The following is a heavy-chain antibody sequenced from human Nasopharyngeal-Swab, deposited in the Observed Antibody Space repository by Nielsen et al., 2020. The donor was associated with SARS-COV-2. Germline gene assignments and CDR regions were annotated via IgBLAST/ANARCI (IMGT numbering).Heavy chain of an antibody. CDR1: GFTVSSNY. V-gene: IGHV3-53*01. J-gene: IGHJ6*02. CDR2: IYSGGST. CDR3: ARDGVLYYYGMDV. D-gene: IGHD6-13*01. Sequence: GGSLRLSCAASGFTVSSNYMSWVRQAPGKGLEWVSVIYSGGSTYYADSVKGRFTISRDNAKNTLYLQMNSLRAEDTAVYYCARDGVLYYYGMDVWGQGTTVTVSS.